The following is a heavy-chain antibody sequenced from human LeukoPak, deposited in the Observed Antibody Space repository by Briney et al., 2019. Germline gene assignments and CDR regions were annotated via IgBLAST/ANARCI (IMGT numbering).Heavy chain of an antibody. Sequence: ASVKVSCKASGYTFTNHYMHWVRQAPGQGLEWMGIINPSGGSTSYAQKFQGRVTMTRDMSTSTAYMELSSLRSEDTAVYYCARQAAVAASYFDYWGQGTLVTVSS. CDR3: ARQAAVAASYFDY. V-gene: IGHV1-46*01. D-gene: IGHD6-19*01. CDR1: GYTFTNHY. J-gene: IGHJ4*02. CDR2: INPSGGST.